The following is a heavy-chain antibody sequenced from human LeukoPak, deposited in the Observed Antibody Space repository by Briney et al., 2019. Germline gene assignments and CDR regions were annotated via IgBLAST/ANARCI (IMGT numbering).Heavy chain of an antibody. J-gene: IGHJ4*02. D-gene: IGHD6-13*01. Sequence: GGSLRLSXAASGFTFSSYGMHWVRQAPGKGLEWVAVIWYDGSNKYYADSVKGRFTISRDNSKNTLYLQMNSLRAEDTAVYYCAKDQWELGIAAAGFDYWGQGTLVTVSS. CDR3: AKDQWELGIAAAGFDY. CDR2: IWYDGSNK. CDR1: GFTFSSYG. V-gene: IGHV3-33*06.